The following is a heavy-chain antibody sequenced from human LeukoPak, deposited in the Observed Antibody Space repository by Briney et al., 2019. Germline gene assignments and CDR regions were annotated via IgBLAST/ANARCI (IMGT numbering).Heavy chain of an antibody. CDR2: IIPIFGTA. CDR3: AREDSNYDWFDP. D-gene: IGHD4-11*01. Sequence: GASVKVSCKASGGTFSSYAISWVRQAPGQGLEWMGEIIPIFGTANYAQKFQGRVTITTDESTSTAYMGLSSLRSEDTAVYYCAREDSNYDWFDPWGQGTLVTVSS. CDR1: GGTFSSYA. V-gene: IGHV1-69*05. J-gene: IGHJ5*02.